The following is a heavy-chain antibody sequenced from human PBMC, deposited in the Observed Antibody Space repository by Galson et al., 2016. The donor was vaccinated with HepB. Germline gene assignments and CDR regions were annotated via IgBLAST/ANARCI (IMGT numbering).Heavy chain of an antibody. CDR2: ISRGGTNK. CDR3: PRDKSSGYFDAFDM. CDR1: GCTRSSYR. Sequence: SLRLSCAASGCTRSSYRINWVRQAPGKGLEWVSSISRGGTNKYYAVSVEGRFTISRDNAKNSLDLQMNSLRAEDTAVYFCPRDKSSGYFDAFDMWGQGTMVTVSS. D-gene: IGHD3-22*01. V-gene: IGHV3-21*01. J-gene: IGHJ3*02.